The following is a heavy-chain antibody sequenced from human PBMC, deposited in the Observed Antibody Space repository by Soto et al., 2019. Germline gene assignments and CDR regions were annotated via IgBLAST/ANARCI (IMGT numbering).Heavy chain of an antibody. V-gene: IGHV4-39*01. CDR1: GASISTNHHN. CDR2: IHYRGDT. J-gene: IGHJ5*02. D-gene: IGHD3-9*01. Sequence: QVQLQGSGPGLVRPSETLSLTCTVSGASISTNHHNWAWVRQPPGKWLEWMGNIHYRGDTYFNPSLGSRLSMSVDTSKNQFSLKLTSVTAADTAVYYCARLPTGYPNWYDPWGQGTLVTVSS. CDR3: ARLPTGYPNWYDP.